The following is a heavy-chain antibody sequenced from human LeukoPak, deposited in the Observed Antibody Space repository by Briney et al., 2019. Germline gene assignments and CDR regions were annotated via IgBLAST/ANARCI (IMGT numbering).Heavy chain of an antibody. CDR3: AKVLRRDYYDSSGYYYEDAFDI. Sequence: GGSLRLSCAASGFTFSSYGMSWVRQAPGKGLEWVSAISGSGGSTYYADSVKGRFTISRDNSKNTLYLQMNSLRAEDTAVYYCAKVLRRDYYDSSGYYYEDAFDIWGQGTMVTVSS. J-gene: IGHJ3*02. CDR1: GFTFSSYG. D-gene: IGHD3-22*01. CDR2: ISGSGGST. V-gene: IGHV3-23*01.